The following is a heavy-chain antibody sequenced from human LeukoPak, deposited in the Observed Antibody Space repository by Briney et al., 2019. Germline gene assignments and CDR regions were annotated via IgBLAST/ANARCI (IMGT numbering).Heavy chain of an antibody. CDR3: AREELYSSSWHYMDV. J-gene: IGHJ6*03. CDR2: ISSSSSYI. D-gene: IGHD6-13*01. CDR1: GFTFSSYS. V-gene: IGHV3-21*01. Sequence: GGSLRLSCAASGFTFSSYSMNWVRQAPGKGLEWVSSISSSSSYIYYADSVKGRFTISRDNAENSLYLQMNSLRAEDTAVYYCAREELYSSSWHYMDVWGKGTTVTVSS.